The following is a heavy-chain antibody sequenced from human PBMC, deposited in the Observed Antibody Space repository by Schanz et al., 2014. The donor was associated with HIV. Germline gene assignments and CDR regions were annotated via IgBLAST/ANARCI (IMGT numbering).Heavy chain of an antibody. Sequence: VQLVESGGGLVKPGGSLRLSCVGSGFTFNSYGMHWVRQAPGKGLEWVAVISYDGRNKYYADSVKGRLTISRDNSKNTLYLQMKSLRREDTAVYFCAKDRNYYDDKYLGKGNYYYYYGMDVWGQGTTVTVSS. J-gene: IGHJ6*02. CDR2: ISYDGRNK. CDR1: GFTFNSYG. D-gene: IGHD3-22*01. CDR3: AKDRNYYDDKYLGKGNYYYYYGMDV. V-gene: IGHV3-30*18.